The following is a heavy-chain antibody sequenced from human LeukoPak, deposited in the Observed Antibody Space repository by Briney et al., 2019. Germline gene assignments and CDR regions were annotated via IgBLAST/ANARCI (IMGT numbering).Heavy chain of an antibody. CDR1: GFTFSSFG. J-gene: IGHJ4*02. Sequence: GGSLRLSCAASGFTFSSFGLHSVRQAPGKGLERVAVIWYDGSNKYYADSVKGQFTISRDNSKNTLYLQMNSLRAEDTAVYYCARRGGIHLDYFDYWGQGTLVTVSS. D-gene: IGHD3-16*01. V-gene: IGHV3-33*01. CDR2: IWYDGSNK. CDR3: ARRGGIHLDYFDY.